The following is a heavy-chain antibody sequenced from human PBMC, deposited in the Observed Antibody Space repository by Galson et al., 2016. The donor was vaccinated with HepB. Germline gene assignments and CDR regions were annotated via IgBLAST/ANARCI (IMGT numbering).Heavy chain of an antibody. CDR3: ARDVGDWSGYYLVFAFDV. D-gene: IGHD3-3*01. CDR1: GFTLSSHA. Sequence: LSCAASGFTLSSHAMHWVRQAPGKGLEWVAGISYDGNNKYEGDSVKGRFTMSRDNSKNTVHLQMNSLRAEDTAVYYCARDVGDWSGYYLVFAFDVWGQGTMVTVSS. CDR2: ISYDGNNK. V-gene: IGHV3-30*04. J-gene: IGHJ3*01.